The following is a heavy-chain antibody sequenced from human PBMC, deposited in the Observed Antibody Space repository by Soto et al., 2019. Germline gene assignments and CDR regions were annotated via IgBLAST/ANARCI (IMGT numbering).Heavy chain of an antibody. J-gene: IGHJ6*02. CDR2: IIPIFGTA. V-gene: IGHV1-69*13. CDR3: ARAEYSSSADLYGMDV. CDR1: GSTFSSYA. Sequence: SVKVSCKASGSTFSSYAISWVRQAPGQGLEWMGGIIPIFGTANYAQKFQGRVTITADESTSTAYMELSSLRSEDTAVYYCARAEYSSSADLYGMDVWGQGTTVTVSS. D-gene: IGHD6-13*01.